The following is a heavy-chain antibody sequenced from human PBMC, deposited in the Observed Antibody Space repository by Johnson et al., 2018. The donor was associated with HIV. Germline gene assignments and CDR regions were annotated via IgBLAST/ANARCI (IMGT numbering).Heavy chain of an antibody. D-gene: IGHD3-16*02. CDR1: GFTFTDYY. Sequence: QVQLVESGGSLVKPGGSMRLSCAASGFTFTDYYMTWIRQAPGKGLEWVSHISTSGGSIGYADSVKGRFTISRDNAKNSLYLQMNSLRAEDTALYYCAKDIAFGGVIVVAFDIWGQGTMVTVSS. CDR2: ISTSGGSI. J-gene: IGHJ3*02. CDR3: AKDIAFGGVIVVAFDI. V-gene: IGHV3-11*01.